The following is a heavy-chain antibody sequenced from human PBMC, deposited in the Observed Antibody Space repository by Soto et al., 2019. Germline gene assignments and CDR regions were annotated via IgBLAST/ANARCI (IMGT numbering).Heavy chain of an antibody. CDR3: EACTGIPGSF. CDR1: GYTFTDYF. Sequence: ASVKVSCKASGYTFTDYFMHWVRQAPGQGLEWMGWINPNTGGTNYAQKFQGRVTMTRDTSIRTAYMELSRLTSDDTAVYYCEACTGIPGSFWGQGTLITVYS. J-gene: IGHJ4*02. CDR2: INPNTGGT. D-gene: IGHD2-8*02. V-gene: IGHV1-2*02.